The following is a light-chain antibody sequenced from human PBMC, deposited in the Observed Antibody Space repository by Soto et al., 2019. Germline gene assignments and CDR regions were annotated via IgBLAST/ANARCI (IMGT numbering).Light chain of an antibody. CDR1: SSDVGGYNY. V-gene: IGLV2-14*01. Sequence: QSALTQPASVSGSPGQSITISCTGTSSDVGGYNYVSWYQQHPGRAPKLMIYEVINRPSGVSSRFSGSKSGNTASLTISGLKADDEAHYYCSSYISTSTLYVFGSGTKVTVL. CDR2: EVI. CDR3: SSYISTSTLYV. J-gene: IGLJ1*01.